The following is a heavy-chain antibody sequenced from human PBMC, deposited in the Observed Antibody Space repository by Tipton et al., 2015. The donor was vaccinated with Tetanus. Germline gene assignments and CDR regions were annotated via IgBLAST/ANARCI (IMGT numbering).Heavy chain of an antibody. D-gene: IGHD3-22*01. Sequence: LRLSCTVSGGSIRSSSYYWGWIRQPPGKGLEWIGTIYSGGSTYYNPSLKSRVTISVDTSKNQFSLKLSPVTAADTAVYYCARFSYDSGGFYSYFDNWGRGTLVTVSS. V-gene: IGHV4-39*01. J-gene: IGHJ4*02. CDR2: IYSGGST. CDR1: GGSIRSSSYY. CDR3: ARFSYDSGGFYSYFDN.